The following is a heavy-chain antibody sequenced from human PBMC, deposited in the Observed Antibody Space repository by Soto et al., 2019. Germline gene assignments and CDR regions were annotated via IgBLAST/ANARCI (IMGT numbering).Heavy chain of an antibody. Sequence: QLVQSGAEVKKPGASVQVSCKASGYTFISYYIHWVRQAPGQGLEWVGIINPSGGSTAYAQKFQGRVTMTGDTSTSTVYMHLNSLRSEDTAVYYCARRGLCEYDYGMDVWGQGTTVTVSS. V-gene: IGHV1-46*01. CDR1: GYTFISYY. J-gene: IGHJ6*02. CDR2: INPSGGST. CDR3: ARRGLCEYDYGMDV. D-gene: IGHD3-16*01.